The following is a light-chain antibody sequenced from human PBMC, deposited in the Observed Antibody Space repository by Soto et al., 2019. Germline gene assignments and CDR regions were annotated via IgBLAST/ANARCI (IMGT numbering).Light chain of an antibody. CDR2: XXX. CDR3: QQYNIWPQT. CDR1: QSVSSY. V-gene: IGKV3-15*01. Sequence: EFVLTQSPGTLSLSPGERATLSCRASQSVSSYLAWYQQKPGQAPRLLXYXXXTRATGILARFSGSGSGTKFTLTISSLQSEDFAVYFCQQYNIWPQTFGQGTKVDIK. J-gene: IGKJ1*01.